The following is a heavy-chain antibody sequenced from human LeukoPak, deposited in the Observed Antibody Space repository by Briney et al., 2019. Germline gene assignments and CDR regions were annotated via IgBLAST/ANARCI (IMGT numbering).Heavy chain of an antibody. Sequence: GGSLRLSCAASGFTFSSYGMHWVRQAPGKGLEWVAVISYDGSNKYYADSVKGRFTISRDNSKNTLYLQMNSLRAEDTAVYYCTSVIATDRPSYWGQGTLVTVSS. CDR3: TSVIATDRPSY. CDR1: GFTFSSYG. D-gene: IGHD4-17*01. CDR2: ISYDGSNK. V-gene: IGHV3-30*03. J-gene: IGHJ4*02.